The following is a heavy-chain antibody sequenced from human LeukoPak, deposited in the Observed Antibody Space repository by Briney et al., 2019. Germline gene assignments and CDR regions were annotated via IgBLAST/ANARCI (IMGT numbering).Heavy chain of an antibody. CDR2: ISGSGGST. V-gene: IGHV3-23*01. CDR3: AKDLYGSAAAPGYFQH. J-gene: IGHJ1*01. Sequence: GGSLRLSCAASGFTFSSYAMSWVRQAPGKGLEWVSAISGSGGSTYYADSVKGRFTISRDNSKNTLYLQMNSLRAEDTAVYYCAKDLYGSAAAPGYFQHWGQGTLVTDSS. CDR1: GFTFSSYA. D-gene: IGHD6-13*01.